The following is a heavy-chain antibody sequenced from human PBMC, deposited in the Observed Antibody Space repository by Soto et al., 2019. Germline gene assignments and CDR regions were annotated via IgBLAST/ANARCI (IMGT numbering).Heavy chain of an antibody. D-gene: IGHD3-22*01. V-gene: IGHV1-24*01. CDR1: GYTLTELS. CDR3: ATDRGAAYYRKGTFDY. Sequence: QVQLVQSGAEVKKPGASVKVSCKVSGYTLTELSMHWVRQAPGKGLEWMGGFDPEDGETIYAQKFQGRVTMNEDTSTDTAYMELSSLRSEDTAVYYCATDRGAAYYRKGTFDYWGQGTLVTVSS. CDR2: FDPEDGET. J-gene: IGHJ4*02.